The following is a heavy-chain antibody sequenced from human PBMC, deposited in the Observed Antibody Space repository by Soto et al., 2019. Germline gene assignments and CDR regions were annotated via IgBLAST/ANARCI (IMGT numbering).Heavy chain of an antibody. CDR1: GFTFSDYY. D-gene: IGHD4-17*01. CDR2: ISSSSSDT. CDR3: ARDITDYGDYARALDY. V-gene: IGHV3-11*05. Sequence: QVQLVESGGGLVKPGGSLRLSCAASGFTFSDYYMSWLRQAPGKGLEWVSYISSSSSDTNYADSVKGRFTISRYNAKNPLYLQMNSLRAEDTAVYYCARDITDYGDYARALDYWGQGTLVTVSS. J-gene: IGHJ4*02.